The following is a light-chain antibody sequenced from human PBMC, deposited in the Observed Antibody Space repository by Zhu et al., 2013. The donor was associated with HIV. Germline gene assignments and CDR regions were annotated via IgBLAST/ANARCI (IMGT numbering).Light chain of an antibody. CDR3: QQYGSLPWT. V-gene: IGKV3-20*01. CDR2: DAS. CDR1: QSVSSSY. J-gene: IGKJ1*01. Sequence: EIVMTQSPGTLSLSPGERATLSCRASQSVSSSYLAWYKQKPGQAPRLLIYDASNRATGIADRFSGSGSGTDFTLSISRLEPEDFAVYYCQQYGSLPWTFGQGTKVEIK.